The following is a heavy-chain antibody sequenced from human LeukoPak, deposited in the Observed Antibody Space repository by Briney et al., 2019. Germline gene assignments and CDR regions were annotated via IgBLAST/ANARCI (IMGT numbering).Heavy chain of an antibody. Sequence: SVTLSLTCTVSGGSISSGGYYWSWIRQHPGKGLEWIGYIYYSGSTYYNPSLKSRVTISVDTSKNQFSLKLSSVTAADTAVYYCFAEQWELPGVDAFDIWGQGTMVTVSS. CDR3: FAEQWELPGVDAFDI. CDR1: GGSISSGGYY. D-gene: IGHD1-26*01. V-gene: IGHV4-31*03. CDR2: IYYSGST. J-gene: IGHJ3*02.